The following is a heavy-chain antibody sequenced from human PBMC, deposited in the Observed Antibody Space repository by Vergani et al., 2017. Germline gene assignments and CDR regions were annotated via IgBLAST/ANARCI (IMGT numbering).Heavy chain of an antibody. CDR1: GFTFSNAW. Sequence: EVQLLESGGGLVQPGGSLRLSCAASGFTFSNAWMSWVRQAPGKGLEWVGRIKSKTDGGTTDYAAPVKGRFTISRDDSKNTLFLQMNSLKTEDTAVYYCTSLEDTSGWYWQNVYWGQGTLVTVSS. D-gene: IGHD6-19*01. CDR3: TSLEDTSGWYWQNVY. J-gene: IGHJ4*02. V-gene: IGHV3-15*01. CDR2: IKSKTDGGTT.